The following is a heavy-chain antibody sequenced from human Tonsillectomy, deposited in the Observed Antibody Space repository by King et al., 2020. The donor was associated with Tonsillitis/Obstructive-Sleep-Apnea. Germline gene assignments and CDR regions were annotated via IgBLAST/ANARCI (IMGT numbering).Heavy chain of an antibody. CDR1: GYTFTNYG. V-gene: IGHV1-18*01. D-gene: IGHD2-2*01. Sequence: QLVQSGAEVKKPGASVKVSCKASGYTFTNYGITWVRQAPGQGLEWMGWISAYNGDTNYSQKLQGRVNMSTDTSTSTAYMELRSLRSDDTAVYYWARDLISAATAIDAFDLWGQGAMVTVSS. CDR3: ARDLISAATAIDAFDL. CDR2: ISAYNGDT. J-gene: IGHJ3*01.